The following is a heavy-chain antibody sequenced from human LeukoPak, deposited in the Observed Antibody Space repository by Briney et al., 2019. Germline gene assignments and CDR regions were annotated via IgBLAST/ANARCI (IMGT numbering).Heavy chain of an antibody. J-gene: IGHJ4*02. CDR3: ARSRLGYLLDY. CDR2: IYYSGST. D-gene: IGHD5-18*01. Sequence: PSETLSLTFTVSGGSISSSSYYWGWIRQPPGKGLEWIGSIYYSGSTYYNPSLKSRVTISVDTSKNQFSLKLSSVTAADTAVYYCARSRLGYLLDYWGQGTLVTVSS. V-gene: IGHV4-39*07. CDR1: GGSISSSSYY.